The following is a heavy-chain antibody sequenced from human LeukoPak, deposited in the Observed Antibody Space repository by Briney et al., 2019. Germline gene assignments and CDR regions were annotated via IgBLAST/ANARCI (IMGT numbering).Heavy chain of an antibody. CDR1: GDSVPSNSAA. CDR3: ARDWACGYYDSSGYYSDVFDI. D-gene: IGHD3-22*01. CDR2: TYYRFKWYN. V-gene: IGHV6-1*01. J-gene: IGHJ3*02. Sequence: SQTLSHTCAISGDSVPSNSAAWNWTRQSPSRGLDWLGRTYYRFKWYNDYAVSVKSRITINPDTSKNQFSLPLSSVTPEDTAVYYCARDWACGYYDSSGYYSDVFDIWGQGTMVTVSS.